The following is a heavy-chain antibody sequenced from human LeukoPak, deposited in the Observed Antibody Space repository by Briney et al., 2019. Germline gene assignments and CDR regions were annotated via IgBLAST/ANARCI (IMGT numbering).Heavy chain of an antibody. J-gene: IGHJ4*02. CDR3: ARDRGLRIAPPDY. V-gene: IGHV3-23*01. CDR2: ISGSGGST. CDR1: GFTFSSYA. D-gene: IGHD5-12*01. Sequence: GGSLRLSCAASGFTFSSYAMSWVRQAPGKGLEWVSAISGSGGSTYYADSVKGRFTISRDNAKNSLYLQMNSLRAEDTAVYYCARDRGLRIAPPDYWGQGTLVTVSS.